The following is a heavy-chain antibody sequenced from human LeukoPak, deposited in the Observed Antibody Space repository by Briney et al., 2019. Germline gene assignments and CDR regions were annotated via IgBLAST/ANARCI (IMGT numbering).Heavy chain of an antibody. CDR3: ARVGGYSYGPPMD. Sequence: PGGSLRLSCAASGFTFSSYWMHWVRQAPGKGLVWVSRINSDGSSTSYADSVKGRFTISRDNAKNTLYLQMNSRRAEDTAVYYCARVGGYSYGPPMDWGQGTLVTVSS. V-gene: IGHV3-74*01. CDR2: INSDGSST. CDR1: GFTFSSYW. J-gene: IGHJ4*02. D-gene: IGHD5-18*01.